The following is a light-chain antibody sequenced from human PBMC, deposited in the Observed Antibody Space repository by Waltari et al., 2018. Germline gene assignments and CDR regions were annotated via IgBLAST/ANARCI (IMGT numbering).Light chain of an antibody. CDR1: NLGHKF. J-gene: IGLJ2*01. CDR3: QTWDGTTAV. Sequence: SYEVTQPPSVSVSPGQTARIICCGANLGHKFASWYQPKPGQSPVVVIYEDKKRPSGLSERFSGSNSGNTATLTISGTQAVDEADYYCQTWDGTTAVFGGGTKLIVL. CDR2: EDK. V-gene: IGLV3-1*01.